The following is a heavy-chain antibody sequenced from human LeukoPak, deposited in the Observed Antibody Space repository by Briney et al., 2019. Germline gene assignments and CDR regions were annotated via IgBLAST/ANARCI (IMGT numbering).Heavy chain of an antibody. CDR3: ASISHVWSGYYTVHFDY. V-gene: IGHV1-2*02. D-gene: IGHD3-3*02. J-gene: IGHJ4*02. CDR1: GYTFTDYF. Sequence: ASVTVSCKTSGYTFTDYFMHWVRQAPGQGLEWMGWINPNSGDTNYAQKFQGRVTMTRDTSISTAYMDLNRLRSDDTAVYYCASISHVWSGYYTVHFDYWAREPWSPSPQ. CDR2: INPNSGDT.